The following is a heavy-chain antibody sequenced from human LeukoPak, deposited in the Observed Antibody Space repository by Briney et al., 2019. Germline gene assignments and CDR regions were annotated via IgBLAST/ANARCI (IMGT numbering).Heavy chain of an antibody. Sequence: SETLSLTCAVSGYSISSGYYWGWIRQPPGKGLEWIGSIYHSGSTYYNPSLKSRVTISVDTSKNQSSLKLSSVTAADTAVYYCARHLYDSSGYYPYYFDYWGQGTLVTVSS. J-gene: IGHJ4*02. D-gene: IGHD3-22*01. V-gene: IGHV4-38-2*01. CDR2: IYHSGST. CDR3: ARHLYDSSGYYPYYFDY. CDR1: GYSISSGYY.